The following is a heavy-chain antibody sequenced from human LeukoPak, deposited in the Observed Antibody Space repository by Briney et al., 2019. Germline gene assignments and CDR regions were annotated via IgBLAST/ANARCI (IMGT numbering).Heavy chain of an antibody. V-gene: IGHV4-39*01. CDR1: GGSISSSSYY. D-gene: IGHD3-3*01. CDR3: ARQSMSSDFWSDYNFVFDY. CDR2: IYYSGST. J-gene: IGHJ4*02. Sequence: SETLSLTCTVSGGSISSSSYYWGWIRQPPEKGLEWIGSIYYSGSTYYNPSLKSRVTISVDTSKNQFSLKLSSVTAADTAVYYCARQSMSSDFWSDYNFVFDYWGQGTLVTVSS.